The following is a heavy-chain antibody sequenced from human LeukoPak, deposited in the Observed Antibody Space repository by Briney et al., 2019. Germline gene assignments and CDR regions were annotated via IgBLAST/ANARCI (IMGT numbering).Heavy chain of an antibody. CDR3: ARVPIWGATYEDYYYYMDV. CDR2: INPNSGGT. CDR1: GYTFTGYY. J-gene: IGHJ6*03. V-gene: IGHV1-2*02. Sequence: ASVKVSCKASGYTFTGYYMHWVRQAAGQGPEWRGWINPNSGGTNYAQKFQGRVTMTRDTSISTAYMELSRLRSDDTAVYYCARVPIWGATYEDYYYYMDVWGKGTTVTVSS. D-gene: IGHD1-26*01.